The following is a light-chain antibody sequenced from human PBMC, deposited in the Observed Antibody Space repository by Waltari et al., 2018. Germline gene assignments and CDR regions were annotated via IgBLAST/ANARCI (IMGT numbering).Light chain of an antibody. CDR2: NIS. Sequence: DVVLTQTPLSSPVTLGHPASISCRSSQALVHSNGNTYLNWVQQRPGQPPRLLIYNISNRFSGVPDRFSGSGAGTDFTLKISRVEAEDVAVYYCMQTTHFPRTFGQGTKVEIK. J-gene: IGKJ1*01. V-gene: IGKV2-24*01. CDR3: MQTTHFPRT. CDR1: QALVHSNGNTY.